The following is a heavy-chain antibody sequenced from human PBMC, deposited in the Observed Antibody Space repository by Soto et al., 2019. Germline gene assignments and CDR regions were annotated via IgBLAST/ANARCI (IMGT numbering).Heavy chain of an antibody. CDR2: IKKDGSEK. CDR1: GFTFSNYW. CDR3: ARLYLAATITSLDY. J-gene: IGHJ4*02. D-gene: IGHD5-12*01. Sequence: GGSLRLSCAASGFTFSNYWLSWVRQAPGKGLGWVANIKKDGSEKYYVGSVVGRFTISRDNAENSLYPQMNSLRAEDTAVYYCARLYLAATITSLDYWGQGTLVTVSS. V-gene: IGHV3-7*01.